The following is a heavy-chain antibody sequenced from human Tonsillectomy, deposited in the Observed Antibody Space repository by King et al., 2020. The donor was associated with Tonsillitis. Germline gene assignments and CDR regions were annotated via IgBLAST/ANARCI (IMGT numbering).Heavy chain of an antibody. CDR1: GGSINNYY. V-gene: IGHV4-4*08. CDR2: LFYSAITSGIT. J-gene: IGHJ4*02. Sequence: VQLQESGPGLVKPSETLSLTCTVSGGSINNYYWTWIRKPPGKGLEWSGYLFYSAITSGITNYNPSLKSRVTISVDTSKNQFSLKLSSVTAADTAVYYCARGSNGISGWYGGKFDSWGQGTLVTVSS. CDR3: ARGSNGISGWYGGKFDS. D-gene: IGHD6-19*01.